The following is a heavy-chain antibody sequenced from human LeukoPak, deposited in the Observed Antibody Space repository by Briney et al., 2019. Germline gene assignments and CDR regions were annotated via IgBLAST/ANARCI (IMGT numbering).Heavy chain of an antibody. V-gene: IGHV4-31*03. J-gene: IGHJ3*02. Sequence: SETLSLTCTVSGGSISSGGYYWSWIRQHSGKGLEWIGYIYYSGSTYYNPSLKSRVTISVDTSKNQFSLKLSSVTAADTAVYYCARVSPPTYYYDSSGYGYAFDIWGQGTMVTVSS. CDR3: ARVSPPTYYYDSSGYGYAFDI. CDR1: GGSISSGGYY. CDR2: IYYSGST. D-gene: IGHD3-22*01.